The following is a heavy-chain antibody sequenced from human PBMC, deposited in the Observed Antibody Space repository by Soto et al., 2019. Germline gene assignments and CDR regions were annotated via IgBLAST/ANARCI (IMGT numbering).Heavy chain of an antibody. CDR3: SREWNSGYDPHDAFDI. J-gene: IGHJ3*02. CDR1: GGSISSGGYY. V-gene: IGHV4-31*03. CDR2: IYYSGST. D-gene: IGHD5-12*01. Sequence: ASETLSLTCTVSGGSISSGGYYWSWIRQHPGKGLEWIGYIYYSGSTYYKPALKNRVNKSVDTSKNQFSLKLSSVTAADTVLFYCSREWNSGYDPHDAFDIWGQGTMVTVSS.